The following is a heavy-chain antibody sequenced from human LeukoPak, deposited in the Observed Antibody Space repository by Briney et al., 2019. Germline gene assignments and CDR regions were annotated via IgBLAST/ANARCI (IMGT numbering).Heavy chain of an antibody. CDR1: GGSISSYY. CDR2: IYYSGST. V-gene: IGHV4-59*01. J-gene: IGHJ3*02. Sequence: SETLSLTCTVSGGSISSYYWSWIRQPPGKGLEWIGYIYYSGSTNYIPSLKSRVTMSVDTSKNQFSLKLSSVTAADTAVYYCARTLGYCSGGSCNGDAFDIWGQGTMVTVSS. CDR3: ARTLGYCSGGSCNGDAFDI. D-gene: IGHD2-15*01.